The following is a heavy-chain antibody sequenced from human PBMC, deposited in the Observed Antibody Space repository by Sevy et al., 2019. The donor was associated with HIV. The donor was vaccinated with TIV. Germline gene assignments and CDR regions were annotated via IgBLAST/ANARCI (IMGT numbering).Heavy chain of an antibody. V-gene: IGHV4-30-4*01. D-gene: IGHD5-12*01. CDR3: ANKRGYSHCPFDY. Sequence: SETLSLTCTVSGGSLSSSDSYWSWIRQPPGKGLEWLGYIHYTGGTYYNPFLKSRVAMSVDTSEEQFSLRLSFLTAADTALDYCANKRGYSHCPFDYWGQGILVTVSS. CDR1: GGSLSSSDSY. J-gene: IGHJ4*02. CDR2: IHYTGGT.